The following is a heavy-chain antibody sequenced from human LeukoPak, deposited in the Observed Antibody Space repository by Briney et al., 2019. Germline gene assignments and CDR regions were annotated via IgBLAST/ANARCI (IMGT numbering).Heavy chain of an antibody. CDR1: GGSVSSGSYY. D-gene: IGHD7-27*01. CDR2: IYYSGST. CDR3: ARAGELGQGTFDI. Sequence: PSETLSLTCTVSGGSVSSGSYYWSWIRQPPGKGLEWIGYIYYSGSTSYNPSLKSRVTISVDTSKNQFSLKLSSVTAADTAVLYCARAGELGQGTFDIWGQGTMVTVSS. V-gene: IGHV4-61*01. J-gene: IGHJ3*02.